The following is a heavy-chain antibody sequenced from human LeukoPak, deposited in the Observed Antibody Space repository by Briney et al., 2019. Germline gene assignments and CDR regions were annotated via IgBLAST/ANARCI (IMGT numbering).Heavy chain of an antibody. CDR1: GLIFSNYG. J-gene: IGHJ3*02. CDR3: ARGLRNTDTFDI. CDR2: IWYDGSNK. Sequence: PGGSLRLSCAASGLIFSNYGMHWVRQAPGKGLEWVAVIWYDGSNKYYADSVKGRFTISRDNSKNTVYLQMNSLRAEDTAVYYCARGLRNTDTFDIWGQGTMVTVSS. V-gene: IGHV3-33*01.